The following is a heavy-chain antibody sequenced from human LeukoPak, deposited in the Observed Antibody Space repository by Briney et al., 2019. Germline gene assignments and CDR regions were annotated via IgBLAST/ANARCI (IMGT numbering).Heavy chain of an antibody. CDR1: GFTFSSYG. Sequence: GGSLRLSCAASGFTFSSYGMHWVRQAPGKGLEWVAFIRYDGSNKYYADSVKGRFTISRDNSKNTLYLQMNSLRAEDTAVYYCAKDSPSLDGSGAYYYYYYMDVWGKGTTVTVSS. CDR2: IRYDGSNK. J-gene: IGHJ6*03. CDR3: AKDSPSLDGSGAYYYYYYMDV. V-gene: IGHV3-30*02. D-gene: IGHD3-10*01.